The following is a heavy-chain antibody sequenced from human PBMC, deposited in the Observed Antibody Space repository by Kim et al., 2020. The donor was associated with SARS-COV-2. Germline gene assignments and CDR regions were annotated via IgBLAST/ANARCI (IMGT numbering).Heavy chain of an antibody. V-gene: IGHV3-23*01. Sequence: GRCTSSRDNSKNTLYLQMNSLRAEDTAVYYCAKPNYYGSGSYIEKHAFNIWGQGTMVTVSS. J-gene: IGHJ3*02. CDR3: AKPNYYGSGSYIEKHAFNI. D-gene: IGHD3-10*01.